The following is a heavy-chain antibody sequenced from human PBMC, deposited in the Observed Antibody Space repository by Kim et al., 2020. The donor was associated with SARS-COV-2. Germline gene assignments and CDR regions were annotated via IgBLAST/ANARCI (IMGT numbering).Heavy chain of an antibody. CDR3: AREIADCSSTSCLTYFDY. D-gene: IGHD2-2*01. CDR2: IYPGDSDT. J-gene: IGHJ4*02. Sequence: GESLKISCKGSGYSFTSYWIGWVRQMPGKGLEWMGIIYPGDSDTRYSPSFQGQVTISADKSISTAYLQWSSLKASDTAMYYCAREIADCSSTSCLTYFDYWGQGTLVTVSS. V-gene: IGHV5-51*01. CDR1: GYSFTSYW.